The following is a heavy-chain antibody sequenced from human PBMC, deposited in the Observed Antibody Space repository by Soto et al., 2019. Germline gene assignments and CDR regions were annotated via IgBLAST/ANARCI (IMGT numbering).Heavy chain of an antibody. J-gene: IGHJ3*02. D-gene: IGHD3-22*01. V-gene: IGHV1-2*04. Sequence: ASVKVSCKASGYTFTGYYMHWVRQAPGQGLEWMGWINPNSGGTNYAQKFQGWVTMTRDTSISTAYMELSRLRSDDTAVYYCARDVGYDSSGYYYADAFDIWGQGTMVTVS. CDR1: GYTFTGYY. CDR3: ARDVGYDSSGYYYADAFDI. CDR2: INPNSGGT.